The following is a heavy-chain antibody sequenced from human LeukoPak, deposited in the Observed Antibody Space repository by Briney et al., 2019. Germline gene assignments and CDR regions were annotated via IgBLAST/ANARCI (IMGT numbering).Heavy chain of an antibody. CDR3: ARVLAIYGSGSSFAFDI. Sequence: ASVKVSCKASGYTFTSYYMHWERQAPGQGLAWMGIINPSGGSTSYAQKFQGRVTMTRDTSTRAVYMELSSLRSEDTAVYYCARVLAIYGSGSSFAFDIWGQGTMVTVSS. J-gene: IGHJ3*02. CDR1: GYTFTSYY. D-gene: IGHD3-10*01. V-gene: IGHV1-46*01. CDR2: INPSGGST.